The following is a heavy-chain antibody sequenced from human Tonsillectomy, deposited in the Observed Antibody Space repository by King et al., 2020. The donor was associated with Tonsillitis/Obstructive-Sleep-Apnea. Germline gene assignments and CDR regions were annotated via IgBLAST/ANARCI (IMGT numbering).Heavy chain of an antibody. D-gene: IGHD1-20*01. J-gene: IGHJ6*02. CDR3: ARDLSEVTGHYHYGMDV. CDR1: GFTFSSYA. Sequence: VQLVESGGGVVQPGRSLRLSCAASGFTFSSYAMHWVRQATGKGLEWVAVISYDGSNTYYADSVKGRFTISRDNSKNTLYLQMNSLRAEDTAMYYCARDLSEVTGHYHYGMDVWGQGTTVTVSS. V-gene: IGHV3-30*04. CDR2: ISYDGSNT.